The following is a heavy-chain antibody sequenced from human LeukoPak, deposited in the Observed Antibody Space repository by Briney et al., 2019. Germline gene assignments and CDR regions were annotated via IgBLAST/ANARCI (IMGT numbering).Heavy chain of an antibody. CDR2: ISSSSSYI. CDR3: ARYYDFWSSYSSYYYMDV. CDR1: GFTFDDHG. J-gene: IGHJ6*03. Sequence: GGSLRLSCAASGFTFDDHGMSWVRQAPGKGLEWVSSISSSSSYIYYADSVKGRFTISRDNANNSLYLQMNSLRAEDTAVYYCARYYDFWSSYSSYYYMDVWGKGTTVTVSS. D-gene: IGHD3-3*01. V-gene: IGHV3-21*01.